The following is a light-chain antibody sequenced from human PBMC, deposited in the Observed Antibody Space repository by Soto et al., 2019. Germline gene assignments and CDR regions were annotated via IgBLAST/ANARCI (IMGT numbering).Light chain of an antibody. CDR3: CSYAGSSTFYV. V-gene: IGLV2-23*02. J-gene: IGLJ1*01. CDR2: EVS. CDR1: SSDVGSYNL. Sequence: QSVLTQPASVSGSPGQSITISCTGTSSDVGSYNLVSWYQQHPGKAPKLMIYEVSKRPSGVSNRFSGSKSGNTASLTISGLQAEDEADHYCCSYAGSSTFYVFGTGTKFTVL.